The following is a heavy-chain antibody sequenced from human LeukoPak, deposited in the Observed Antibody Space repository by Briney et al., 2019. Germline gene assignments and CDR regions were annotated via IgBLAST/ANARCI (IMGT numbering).Heavy chain of an antibody. V-gene: IGHV3-23*01. Sequence: GGSLRLSCAASGFTFTSYAMSWVRQAPGKGLEWVSGISGSGGSTYYADSVKGRFTISRDNAKNSLYLQMNSLRAEDTAVYYCARYSYGSASFDYWGQGTLVTVSS. D-gene: IGHD5-18*01. CDR2: ISGSGGST. CDR1: GFTFTSYA. J-gene: IGHJ4*02. CDR3: ARYSYGSASFDY.